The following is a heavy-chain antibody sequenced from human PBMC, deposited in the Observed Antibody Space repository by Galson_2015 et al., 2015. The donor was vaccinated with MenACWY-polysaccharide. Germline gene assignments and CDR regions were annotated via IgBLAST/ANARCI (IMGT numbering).Heavy chain of an antibody. Sequence: SLTCTVYCGSISIGSYCWAWIREPPGSGLERIGGVYYRGSTYYPPSVKCRLTISIDTSKNLFSLKLSSVTAADTAVYYCARLFCYGSRGPGWFDPWGQGTLVTVSS. CDR3: ARLFCYGSRGPGWFDP. J-gene: IGHJ5*02. V-gene: IGHV4-39*01. CDR2: VYYRGST. D-gene: IGHD3-10*01. CDR1: CGSISIGSYC.